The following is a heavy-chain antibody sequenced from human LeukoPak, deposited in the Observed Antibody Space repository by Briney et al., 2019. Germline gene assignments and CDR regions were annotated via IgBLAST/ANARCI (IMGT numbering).Heavy chain of an antibody. V-gene: IGHV4-34*01. CDR1: GGSFSGYY. J-gene: IGHJ4*02. CDR3: ARAEYGDYPSY. D-gene: IGHD4-17*01. Sequence: SETLSLTCAVYGGSFSGYYWSWIRQPPGKGLEWIGEINHSGSTNYNPSLKSRVTISVDTSKNQFSLKLSSVTAADTAVYYCARAEYGDYPSYWGQGTLVTVSS. CDR2: INHSGST.